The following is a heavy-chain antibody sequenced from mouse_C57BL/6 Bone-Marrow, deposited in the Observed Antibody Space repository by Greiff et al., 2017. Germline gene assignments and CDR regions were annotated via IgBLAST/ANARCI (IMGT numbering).Heavy chain of an antibody. CDR3: ASNRYYAMDY. CDR2: INPNNGGT. CDR1: GYTFTDYY. J-gene: IGHJ4*01. Sequence: VQLQQSGPELVKPGASVKISCKASGYTFTDYYMNWVKQSHGKSLEWIGDINPNNGGTSYNQKFKGKATLTVDKSSSTAYMELRSLTSEDSAVYYCASNRYYAMDYWGQGTSVTVSS. V-gene: IGHV1-26*01.